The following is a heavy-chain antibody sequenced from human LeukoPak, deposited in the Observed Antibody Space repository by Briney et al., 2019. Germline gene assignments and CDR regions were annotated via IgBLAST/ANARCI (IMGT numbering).Heavy chain of an antibody. D-gene: IGHD4-17*01. V-gene: IGHV3-23*01. CDR2: ISGSGSSP. CDR3: AKTVTRPYGYYGMDV. J-gene: IGHJ6*02. Sequence: GGSLRLSCAASGFTFSSYAMHWVRQAPGKGLEWVSGISGSGSSPYYADSVKGRFTISRDNSKNTLYLQMNSLRADDTAVYYCAKTVTRPYGYYGMDVWGQGTTVTVSS. CDR1: GFTFSSYA.